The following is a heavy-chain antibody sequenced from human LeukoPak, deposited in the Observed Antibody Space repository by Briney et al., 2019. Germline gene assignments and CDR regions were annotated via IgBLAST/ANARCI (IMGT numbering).Heavy chain of an antibody. Sequence: GGSLRLSCAASGFTVSSFAMSWVRQAPGKGLEWVANIKQDGSKKSYVDSVKGRFTTSRDNAKNSLYLQMNSLRAEDTAIYYCTRVGYIDEGIDYWGQGTLVTVSS. CDR1: GFTVSSFA. D-gene: IGHD5-24*01. CDR2: IKQDGSKK. CDR3: TRVGYIDEGIDY. V-gene: IGHV3-7*04. J-gene: IGHJ4*02.